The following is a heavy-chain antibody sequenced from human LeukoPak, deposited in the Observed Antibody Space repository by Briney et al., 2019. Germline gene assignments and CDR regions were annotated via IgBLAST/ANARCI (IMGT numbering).Heavy chain of an antibody. V-gene: IGHV1-2*02. CDR2: MNPNSGGT. CDR3: ARVRIGQQLDKYYYYAMDV. Sequence: ASVKVSCKASGYTFTDYYMHWVRQPPGQGLEWMGLMNPNSGGTNYAQKFQGRVTMTTDTSISTAYMEVSRLRSDDTAVYYCARVRIGQQLDKYYYYAMDVWGQGTTVTVSS. D-gene: IGHD6-13*01. CDR1: GYTFTDYY. J-gene: IGHJ6*02.